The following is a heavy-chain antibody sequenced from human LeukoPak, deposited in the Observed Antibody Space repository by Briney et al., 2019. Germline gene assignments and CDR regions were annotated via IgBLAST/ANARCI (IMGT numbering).Heavy chain of an antibody. V-gene: IGHV3-53*01. CDR2: IYSGGNT. CDR1: GFSFSTSY. CDR3: ARDQREFDAFDI. D-gene: IGHD3-10*01. J-gene: IGHJ3*02. Sequence: PGGSLRLSCVASGFSFSTSYMNWVRQPPGRGLEWVAVIYSGGNTYYTDSVKGRFIISRDNSKNTINLRMNSLRAEDTAVYYCARDQREFDAFDIWGPGTMVTVSS.